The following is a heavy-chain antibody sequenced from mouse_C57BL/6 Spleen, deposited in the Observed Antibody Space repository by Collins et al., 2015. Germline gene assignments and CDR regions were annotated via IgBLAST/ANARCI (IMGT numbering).Heavy chain of an antibody. V-gene: IGHV2-9-2*01. Sequence: QVQLKESGPGLVAPSQSLSITCTVSGFSLTSYDISWIRQPPGKGLEWLGVIWTGGGTNYNSAFMSRLSISKDNSKSQVFLKMNSLQTDDTAIYYCVRGGYGNYVNYFDYWGQGTTLTVSS. CDR2: IWTGGGT. J-gene: IGHJ2*01. D-gene: IGHD2-10*02. CDR3: VRGGYGNYVNYFDY. CDR1: GFSLTSYD.